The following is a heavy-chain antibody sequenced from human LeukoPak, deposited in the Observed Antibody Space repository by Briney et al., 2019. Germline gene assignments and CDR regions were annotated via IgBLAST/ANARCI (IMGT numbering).Heavy chain of an antibody. CDR1: GGSIGTT. CDR2: ISSSGSTI. J-gene: IGHJ3*02. V-gene: IGHV3-11*04. D-gene: IGHD3-10*01. Sequence: LSLTCTVSGGSIGTTYYWGVIRQAPGKGLEWVSYISSSGSTIYYADSVKGRFTISRDNAKNSLYLQMNSLRAEDTAVYYCAKTGPFGAFDIWGQGTMVTVSS. CDR3: AKTGPFGAFDI.